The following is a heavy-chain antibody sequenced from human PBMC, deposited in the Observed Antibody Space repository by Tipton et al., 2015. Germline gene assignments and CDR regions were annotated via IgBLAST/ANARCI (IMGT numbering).Heavy chain of an antibody. D-gene: IGHD4-11*01. J-gene: IGHJ4*02. CDR3: ARSGDTYSDY. V-gene: IGHV4-31*03. CDR1: GESMTTGIYY. CDR2: IYHSGIT. Sequence: TLSLTCTVSGESMTTGIYYWSWIRQHPGKGLEWIGYIYHSGITCYNPSLKSRLTISLDKSRSRFPLQLSSVTAADTAVYYCARSGDTYSDYWGQGTLVTVSS.